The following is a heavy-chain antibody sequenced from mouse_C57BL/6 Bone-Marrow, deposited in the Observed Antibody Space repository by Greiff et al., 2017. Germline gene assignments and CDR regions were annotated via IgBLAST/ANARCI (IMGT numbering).Heavy chain of an antibody. CDR3: TTGLPRDFDY. D-gene: IGHD3-3*01. CDR1: GFNFKDDY. Sequence: EVMLVESGAELVRPGASVKLSCTASGFNFKDDYMPWVKQRPEQGLEWIGGIDPENGDTEYASKFQGKATITADTSSNTAYLQLSSLTSEDTAVYYCTTGLPRDFDYWGQGTTLTVSS. J-gene: IGHJ2*01. V-gene: IGHV14-4*01. CDR2: IDPENGDT.